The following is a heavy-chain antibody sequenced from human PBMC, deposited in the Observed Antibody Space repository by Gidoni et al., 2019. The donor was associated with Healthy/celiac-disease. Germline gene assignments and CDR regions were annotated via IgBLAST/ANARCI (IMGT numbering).Heavy chain of an antibody. J-gene: IGHJ6*02. D-gene: IGHD3-10*01. V-gene: IGHV4-59*01. CDR1: GGSISSYY. Sequence: QVQLQESGPGLVKPSETLSLTCTVSGGSISSYYWSWIRQPPGKGLEWIGYIYYSGSTNYNPSLKSRVTISVDTSKNQFSLKLSSVTAADTAVYYCARGQKGWSRITMVRGVWNYGMDVWGQGTTVTVSS. CDR2: IYYSGST. CDR3: ARGQKGWSRITMVRGVWNYGMDV.